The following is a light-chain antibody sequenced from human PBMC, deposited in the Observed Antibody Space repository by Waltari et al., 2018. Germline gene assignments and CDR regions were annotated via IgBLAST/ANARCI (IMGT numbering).Light chain of an antibody. CDR1: TSGVWPYNF. Sequence: QSALTPPASVSGSPGQSITISCTGTTSGVWPYNFVSWYQQHPGKAPKLIIFEGTKRPSGVSNRFFASKSGNTASLTISGLQADDEADYHCCSYVSNTYVFGTGTKVTVL. V-gene: IGLV2-23*01. CDR2: EGT. CDR3: CSYVSNTYV. J-gene: IGLJ1*01.